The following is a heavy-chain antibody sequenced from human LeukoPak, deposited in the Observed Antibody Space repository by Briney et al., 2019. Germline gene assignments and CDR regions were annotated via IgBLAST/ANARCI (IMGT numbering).Heavy chain of an antibody. V-gene: IGHV4-34*01. CDR3: VDLGATGHFDY. D-gene: IGHD1-26*01. CDR2: INHSGST. CDR1: GGSLSPYY. Sequence: PSETLSLTCTVSGGSLSPYYWSWIRQSPGKGLEWIGEINHSGSTNYNPSLKSRVTISVDTSKNQFSLKLSSVTAADTAVYYCVDLGATGHFDYWGQGTLVTVSS. J-gene: IGHJ4*02.